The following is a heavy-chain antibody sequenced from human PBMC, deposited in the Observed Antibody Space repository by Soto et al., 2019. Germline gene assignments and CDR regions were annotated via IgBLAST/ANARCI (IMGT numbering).Heavy chain of an antibody. Sequence: ASVKVSCKASGYTFTGYYMRWVRQAPGQGLEWMGWINPNSGGTNYAQKFQGWVTMTRDTSISTAYMELSRLRSDDTAVYYCARFPTHSGYSYWGQGTLVTVSS. CDR3: ARFPTHSGYSY. J-gene: IGHJ4*02. CDR2: INPNSGGT. D-gene: IGHD5-12*01. V-gene: IGHV1-2*04. CDR1: GYTFTGYY.